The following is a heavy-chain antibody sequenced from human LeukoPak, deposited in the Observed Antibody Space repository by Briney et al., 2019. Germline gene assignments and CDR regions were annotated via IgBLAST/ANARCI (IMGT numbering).Heavy chain of an antibody. J-gene: IGHJ4*02. D-gene: IGHD2-2*01. CDR3: ARDWYHAIDY. V-gene: IGHV3-74*01. CDR2: IRNDGSDA. Sequence: GGSLRLSCAASGFTFSETWMHWVRQVPGKRLVWVSRIRNDGSDARYAESVKGRFTISRDNAKNTLYLQMNSLRDEDTAVYYCARDWYHAIDYWGQGTLVTVSS. CDR1: GFTFSETW.